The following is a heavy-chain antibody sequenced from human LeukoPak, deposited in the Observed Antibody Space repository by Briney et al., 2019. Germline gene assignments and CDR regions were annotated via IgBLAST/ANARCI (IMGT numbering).Heavy chain of an antibody. CDR2: IYYSGST. D-gene: IGHD2-2*02. V-gene: IGHV4-39*07. CDR3: ARDGCSSTSCYKNWFDP. J-gene: IGHJ5*02. Sequence: PSETLSLTCTVSGGSISSSSYYWGWIRQPPGKGLEWIGSIYYSGSTYYNPSVKSRVPISVDTSKNQFSLKLSSVPAADTAVYYCARDGCSSTSCYKNWFDPWGQGTLVTVSS. CDR1: GGSISSSSYY.